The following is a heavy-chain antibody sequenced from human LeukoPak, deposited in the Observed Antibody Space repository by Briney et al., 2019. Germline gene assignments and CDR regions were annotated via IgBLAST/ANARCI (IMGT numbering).Heavy chain of an antibody. Sequence: SETLSLTCAVYGGSFSGYYWSWIRQPPGKGLEWIGEIYHSGSTNYNPSLKSRVTISVDTSKNQFSLKLSSVTAADTAVYYCARGTAARPAHPFYYYGMDVWGQGTTVTVSS. D-gene: IGHD6-6*01. V-gene: IGHV4-34*01. J-gene: IGHJ6*02. CDR2: IYHSGST. CDR1: GGSFSGYY. CDR3: ARGTAARPAHPFYYYGMDV.